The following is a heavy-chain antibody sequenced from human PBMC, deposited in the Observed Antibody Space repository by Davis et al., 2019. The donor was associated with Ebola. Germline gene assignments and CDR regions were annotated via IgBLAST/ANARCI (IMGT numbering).Heavy chain of an antibody. CDR2: INGSGGST. CDR3: ADSSGYYYFDY. V-gene: IGHV3-23*01. Sequence: GGSLRLSCAASGLTFSSYAMSWVRQAPGKGLEWVSGINGSGGSTYYADSVKGRFTISRDNSKNTLYLQMNSLRAEDTALYYCADSSGYYYFDYWGQGTLVTVSS. CDR1: GLTFSSYA. D-gene: IGHD3-22*01. J-gene: IGHJ4*02.